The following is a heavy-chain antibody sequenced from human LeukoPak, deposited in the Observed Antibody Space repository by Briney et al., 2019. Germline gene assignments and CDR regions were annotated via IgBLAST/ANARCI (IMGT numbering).Heavy chain of an antibody. V-gene: IGHV3-30-3*01. CDR1: EFTISSKY. Sequence: GGSLRLSCAASEFTISSKYMNWVRQSPGKGLEWVAVISYDGSNKYYADSVKGRFTISRDNSKNTLYLQMNSLRAEDTAVYYCARDEQWELLLGLGFDYWGQGTLVTVSS. CDR2: ISYDGSNK. CDR3: ARDEQWELLLGLGFDY. J-gene: IGHJ4*02. D-gene: IGHD1-26*01.